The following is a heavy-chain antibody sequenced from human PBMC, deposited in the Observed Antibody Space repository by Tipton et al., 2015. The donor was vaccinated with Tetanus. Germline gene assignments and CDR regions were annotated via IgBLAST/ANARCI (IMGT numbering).Heavy chain of an antibody. Sequence: QSGAEVKKPGTSVKVSCKASGFTFTSSAMQWVRQARGQRLEWIGWIVVGSGNTNYAKKFQERVTITRDMSTSTAYMELSSLRSADTAVYYCAAQEDILTGKSYGMDVWGQGTTLTVSS. J-gene: IGHJ6*02. D-gene: IGHD3-9*01. CDR2: IVVGSGNT. CDR3: AAQEDILTGKSYGMDV. CDR1: GFTFTSSA. V-gene: IGHV1-58*02.